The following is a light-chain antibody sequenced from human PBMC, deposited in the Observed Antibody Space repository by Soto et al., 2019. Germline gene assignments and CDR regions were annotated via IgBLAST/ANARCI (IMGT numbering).Light chain of an antibody. CDR2: NAS. CDR1: ESVRSY. V-gene: IGKV3-11*01. CDR3: QQRSDWGFT. Sequence: ETVLTQSPATLSLSPGDRATLSCRASESVRSYLAWYQQKPGQAPRLLIYNASKRATGIPARFSGSGSGTDFTLTVSSLEPEDFAIYYCQQRSDWGFTFGPGTRVDIQ. J-gene: IGKJ3*01.